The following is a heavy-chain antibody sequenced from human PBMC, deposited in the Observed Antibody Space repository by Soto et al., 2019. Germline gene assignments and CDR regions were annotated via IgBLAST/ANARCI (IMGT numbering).Heavy chain of an antibody. Sequence: QITLKESGPTLVNPTQTLTLTCTFSGFSLSTSGVGVGWIRQPPGKALEWLALIYWDDDQPYSPSLKSRLTITKDTSKNQVVLTITNIDPVDTATYYCAHSVLHLGQLSYHFDYWGQGALVTVSS. CDR3: AHSVLHLGQLSYHFDY. CDR2: IYWDDDQ. J-gene: IGHJ4*02. CDR1: GFSLSTSGVG. D-gene: IGHD3-16*02. V-gene: IGHV2-5*02.